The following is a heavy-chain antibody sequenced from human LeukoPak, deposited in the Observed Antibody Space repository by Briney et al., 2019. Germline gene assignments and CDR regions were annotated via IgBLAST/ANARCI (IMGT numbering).Heavy chain of an antibody. V-gene: IGHV4-59*03. CDR1: AGSINRFY. D-gene: IGHD1-26*01. CDR2: IHHGGST. Sequence: SETLSLTCTVSAGSINRFYWNWIRQSPGKGLEWIGYIHHGGSTKYNPSLQSRVTMSMDTSKNQVSLKLSSVSAADSAVYSCATNTGSYFAWLDYWGQGTLVTVSS. CDR3: ATNTGSYFAWLDY. J-gene: IGHJ4*02.